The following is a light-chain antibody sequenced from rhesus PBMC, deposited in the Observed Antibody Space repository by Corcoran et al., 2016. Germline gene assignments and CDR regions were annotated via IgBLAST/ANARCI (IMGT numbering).Light chain of an antibody. CDR3: QQYSIWSLT. Sequence: EIVMTQSPATLSLSPGERATLSCRASQSVSSNLAWYQLKPGQAPSLLLYGASSWATGIPDRFSGSGSGTDFTLTSSSLETEDFAVYYCQQYSIWSLTCGGGTKVEIK. CDR2: GAS. CDR1: QSVSSN. V-gene: IGKV3-42*03. J-gene: IGKJ4*01.